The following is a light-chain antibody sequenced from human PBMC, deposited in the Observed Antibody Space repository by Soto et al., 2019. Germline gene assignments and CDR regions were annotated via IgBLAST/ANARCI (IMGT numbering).Light chain of an antibody. V-gene: IGLV1-51*02. CDR3: GTWDSSLNAGV. Sequence: QSVLTQSPSVSAAPGQTVTISCSGGGSNIGKNYVSWYQQLPGTAPQRLIYEDNKRPLGIPDRFSGSKSGTSATLGITGLQTGDEADYYCGTWDSSLNAGVFGGGTKLTVL. CDR2: EDN. CDR1: GSNIGKNY. J-gene: IGLJ3*02.